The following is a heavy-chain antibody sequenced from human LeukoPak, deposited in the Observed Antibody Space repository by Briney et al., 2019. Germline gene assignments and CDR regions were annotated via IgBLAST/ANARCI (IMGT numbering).Heavy chain of an antibody. CDR1: GFTFSDHY. J-gene: IGHJ4*02. CDR2: ARNKANTYTT. V-gene: IGHV3-72*01. D-gene: IGHD2-2*01. CDR3: AVSLGVGFRNFDY. Sequence: GGSLRLSCAASGFTFSDHYMDWVRQAPGKGLEWVARARNKANTYTTEYAASVKGRFTISRDDSKSSLYLRMNSLETEDTAVYYCAVSLGVGFRNFDYWGQGTLVTVPS.